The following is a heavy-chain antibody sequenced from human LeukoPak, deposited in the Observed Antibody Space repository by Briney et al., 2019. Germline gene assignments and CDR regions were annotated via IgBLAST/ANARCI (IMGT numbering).Heavy chain of an antibody. CDR1: GGSIKSYY. Sequence: SETLSLTCTVSGGSIKSYYWHWIRQPPGKGLEWIGYIPYSGSTNYNPSLKSRVTISIDTSKNQFSLKLSSVTAADTAVYHCARSGGYSGYDVDYWGQGTLVTVSS. D-gene: IGHD5-12*01. CDR3: ARSGGYSGYDVDY. CDR2: IPYSGST. J-gene: IGHJ4*02. V-gene: IGHV4-59*01.